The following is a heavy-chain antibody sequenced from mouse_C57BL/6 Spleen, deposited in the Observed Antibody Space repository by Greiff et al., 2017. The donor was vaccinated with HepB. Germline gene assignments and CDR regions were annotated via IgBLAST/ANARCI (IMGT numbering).Heavy chain of an antibody. CDR3: TREDY. J-gene: IGHJ2*01. CDR1: GYTFTSYW. CDR2: IYPGNSDT. Sequence: EVQLQQSGPVLARPGASVKMSCKTSGYTFTSYWMNWVKQRPGQGLDWIGAIYPGNSDTSYNQKFKGKAKLTADTSASTAYMELSSLTNEDSAVYYCTREDYWGQGTTLTVSS. V-gene: IGHV1-5*01.